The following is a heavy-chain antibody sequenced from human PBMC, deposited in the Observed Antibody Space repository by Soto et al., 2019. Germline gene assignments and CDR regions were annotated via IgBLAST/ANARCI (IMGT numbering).Heavy chain of an antibody. CDR2: INPKSGGT. CDR1: GYTFTVYY. D-gene: IGHD1-26*01. CDR3: ARDLAKGGGSAGFDY. V-gene: IGHV1-2*02. J-gene: IGHJ4*02. Sequence: QVQLVQSGAEVKKPGDSVNVSYKASGYTFTVYYMHWVRQAPGQGLEWMGWINPKSGGTMYPQKFQGRVTMTWDTSISTAYMALTRLRSDDTAVYYCARDLAKGGGSAGFDYWGQGTLVTVSS.